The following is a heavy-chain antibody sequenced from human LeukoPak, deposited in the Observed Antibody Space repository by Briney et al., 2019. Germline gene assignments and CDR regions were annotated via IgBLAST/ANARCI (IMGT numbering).Heavy chain of an antibody. J-gene: IGHJ6*02. D-gene: IGHD5-18*01. CDR3: ARDRRGYSYGFSYYGMDV. CDR1: GFTFSGYA. V-gene: IGHV3-48*01. Sequence: PGGSLRLSCAASGFTFSGYAMNWVRQAPGKGLEWVSHIYSSDTTYADSVKGRFTISRDNAKNSLYLQMNSLRAEDTAVYYCARDRRGYSYGFSYYGMDVWGQGTTVTVSS. CDR2: IYSSDTT.